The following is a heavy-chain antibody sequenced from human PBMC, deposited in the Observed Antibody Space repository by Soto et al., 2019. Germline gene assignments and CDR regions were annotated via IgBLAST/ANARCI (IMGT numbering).Heavy chain of an antibody. CDR1: GYSFTSYW. V-gene: IGHV5-10-1*01. Sequence: EVQLVQSGAEVKKPGESLRISCEGSGYSFTSYWISWVRQMPGKGLEWMGRIDPSDSYTNYSPSSQGHVTISADKSISTAYLQWSSLKASDTAMYYCARTSMQSRGYSYGHGGMDVWGQGTTVTVSS. CDR2: IDPSDSYT. D-gene: IGHD5-18*01. CDR3: ARTSMQSRGYSYGHGGMDV. J-gene: IGHJ6*02.